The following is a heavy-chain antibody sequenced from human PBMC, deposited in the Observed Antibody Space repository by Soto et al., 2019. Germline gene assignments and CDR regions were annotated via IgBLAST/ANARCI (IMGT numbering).Heavy chain of an antibody. CDR2: ISNNGAHT. Sequence: EAQLVESGGGLVQPGGSLRLSCAASGFTFSNYEMHWVRQAPGKGLEYVSGISNNGAHTDYAKSGKGRFTISRDNSENTLYLQMGSLRDEDMALYYCARRGYGSRWPNVYMDVWGKGTTVTVSS. CDR3: ARRGYGSRWPNVYMDV. CDR1: GFTFSNYE. J-gene: IGHJ6*03. V-gene: IGHV3-64*01. D-gene: IGHD6-13*01.